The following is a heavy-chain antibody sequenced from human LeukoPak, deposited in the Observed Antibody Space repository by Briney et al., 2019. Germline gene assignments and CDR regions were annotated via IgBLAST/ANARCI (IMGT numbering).Heavy chain of an antibody. V-gene: IGHV3-7*03. Sequence: GGSLRLSCAASGFTFSSYWMSWVRQAPGKGLEWVANIKQDGSEKYYVDSVKGRFTISRDNSKNTLYLQMNSLRAEDTAVYYCAKEGIILSPWFDPWGQGTLVTVSS. CDR2: IKQDGSEK. CDR1: GFTFSSYW. CDR3: AKEGIILSPWFDP. D-gene: IGHD2/OR15-2a*01. J-gene: IGHJ5*02.